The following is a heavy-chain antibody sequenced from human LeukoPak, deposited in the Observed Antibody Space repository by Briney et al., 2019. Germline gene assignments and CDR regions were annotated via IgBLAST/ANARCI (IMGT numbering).Heavy chain of an antibody. V-gene: IGHV3-23*01. CDR1: GFTFSSYA. CDR3: AKDPWAYCGGDCYSYFDY. CDR2: ISGSGGTT. J-gene: IGHJ4*02. Sequence: PGGSLRLSCAASGFTFSSYAMSWVRQAPGKGPEWVSAISGSGGTTYYADSVKGRFTISRDNSKNTLYLQMNSLRAEDTAVYYCAKDPWAYCGGDCYSYFDYWGQGTLVTVSS. D-gene: IGHD2-21*02.